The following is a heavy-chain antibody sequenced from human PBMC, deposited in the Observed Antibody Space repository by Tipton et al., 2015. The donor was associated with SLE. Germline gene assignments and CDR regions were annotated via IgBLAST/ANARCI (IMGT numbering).Heavy chain of an antibody. V-gene: IGHV4-39*07. J-gene: IGHJ5*02. CDR1: GGSVSSSSKY. CDR3: ARLHGYSYGLNWFDP. CDR2: IYYTGTTT. Sequence: TLSLTCTVSGGSVSSSSKYWARIRQPPGKGLEWIGRIYYTGTTTYYNSFLKSRVTMSVDTSKNQFSLRLTSVIAADTAVYYCARLHGYSYGLNWFDPWGQGTLISVSS. D-gene: IGHD5-18*01.